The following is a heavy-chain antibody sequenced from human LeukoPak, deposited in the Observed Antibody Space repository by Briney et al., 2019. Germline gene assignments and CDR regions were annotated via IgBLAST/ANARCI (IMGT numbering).Heavy chain of an antibody. J-gene: IGHJ4*02. CDR3: ATLSVVVVPAELN. V-gene: IGHV3-7*03. CDR1: GFSFSRYW. CDR2: IRPDGGEI. D-gene: IGHD2-15*01. Sequence: GGSLRLSCAASGFSFSRYWMSWVRQGPVRGLEWVANIRPDGGEIYYVDSVKGQFTISRDNAKNSLYLQMNSLRAEDTAVYYCATLSVVVVPAELNWGQGTLVTVSS.